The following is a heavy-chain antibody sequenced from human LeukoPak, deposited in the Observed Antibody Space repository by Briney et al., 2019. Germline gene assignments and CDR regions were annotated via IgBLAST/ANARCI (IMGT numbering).Heavy chain of an antibody. D-gene: IGHD6-19*01. J-gene: IGHJ4*02. Sequence: GESLKISCKGSGYSFTSYWISWVRQMPGKGLEWMGRIDPSDSYTKYSPSFQGHVTISADKSISTAYLQWSSLKASDIAMFYCAATTHSGWYYFHYWGQGTQVTVSS. V-gene: IGHV5-10-1*01. CDR2: IDPSDSYT. CDR3: AATTHSGWYYFHY. CDR1: GYSFTSYW.